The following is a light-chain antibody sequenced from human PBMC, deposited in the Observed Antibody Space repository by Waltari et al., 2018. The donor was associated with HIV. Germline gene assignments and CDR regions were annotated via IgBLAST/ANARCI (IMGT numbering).Light chain of an antibody. CDR2: DNN. CDR1: SSTFGDDF. CDR3: GTWDASLSVGV. V-gene: IGLV1-51*01. Sequence: QSVLTQPPPVSSAPGQKVTISCSFSSTFGDDFVSWCQHLPGSAPKCLIYDNNKRPSGSSDRFSGSKSGTSATLGITGLQTGDEADYYCGTWDASLSVGVFGGGTKLTVL. J-gene: IGLJ3*02.